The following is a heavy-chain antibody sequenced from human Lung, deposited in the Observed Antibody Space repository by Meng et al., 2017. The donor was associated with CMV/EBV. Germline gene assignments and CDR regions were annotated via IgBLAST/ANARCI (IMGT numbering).Heavy chain of an antibody. V-gene: IGHV3-21*06. J-gene: IGHJ4*02. D-gene: IGHD4-17*01. CDR1: GLNFRTYG. CDR3: TTDPEGDYDFAF. Sequence: ESXKISXVVSGLNFRTYGMTWVRQASGKGLEFVSHINAESTNKGYADAVKGRFTISRDIAGSSVFLLMNNLRVEGAAVYYCTTDPEGDYDFAFWGQGTLVPVPS. CDR2: INAESTNK.